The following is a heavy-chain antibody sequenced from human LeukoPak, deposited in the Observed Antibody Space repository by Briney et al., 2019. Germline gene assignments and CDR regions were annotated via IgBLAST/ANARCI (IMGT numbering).Heavy chain of an antibody. CDR1: GFTFSSYA. D-gene: IGHD3-22*01. Sequence: GGSLRLSCAASGFTFSSYAMSWVRQAPGKGLEWVSAISGSGGSTYYADSVKGRFTISRDNSKNTLYLQMNSLRAEDTAVYYCAREPLYYYDSSGYSGLDYWGQGTLVTVSS. CDR2: ISGSGGST. CDR3: AREPLYYYDSSGYSGLDY. V-gene: IGHV3-23*01. J-gene: IGHJ4*02.